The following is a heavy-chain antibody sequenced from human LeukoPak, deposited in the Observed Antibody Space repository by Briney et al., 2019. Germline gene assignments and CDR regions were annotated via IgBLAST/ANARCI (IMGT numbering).Heavy chain of an antibody. V-gene: IGHV3-23*01. CDR3: VRGGGEYSSSWDEYFQH. Sequence: GGSPRLSCAASGFTFSSYAMSWVRQAPGKGLEWVSAISGSGGSTYYADSVKGRFTISRDNSKNTLYLQMNSLRAEDTAVYYCVRGGGEYSSSWDEYFQHWGQGILVTVSS. CDR1: GFTFSSYA. CDR2: ISGSGGST. J-gene: IGHJ1*01. D-gene: IGHD6-13*01.